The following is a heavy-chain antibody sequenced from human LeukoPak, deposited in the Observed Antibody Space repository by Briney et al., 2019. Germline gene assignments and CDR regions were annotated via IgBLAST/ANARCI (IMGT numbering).Heavy chain of an antibody. D-gene: IGHD3-16*01. CDR1: GFRLSNFA. CDR3: ARGGGLDV. Sequence: GGSLRLSCAASGFRLSNFAMHWVRQAPGKGLGWVASINHNGNGNYYVDSVKGRFTISRDNAKNSLYLQMSNLRAEDTAVYFCARGGGLDVWGQGATVTVSS. V-gene: IGHV3-7*03. J-gene: IGHJ6*02. CDR2: INHNGNGN.